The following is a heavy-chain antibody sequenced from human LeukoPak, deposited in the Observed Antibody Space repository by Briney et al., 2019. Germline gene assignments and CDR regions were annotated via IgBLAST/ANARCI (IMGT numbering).Heavy chain of an antibody. J-gene: IGHJ6*04. CDR3: AELGITMIGGV. V-gene: IGHV3-48*04. CDR2: ISSSGSTI. D-gene: IGHD3-10*02. Sequence: GGSLRLSCAASGVTFSYYWMNWVRQAPGRGLEWVSYISSSGSTIYYADSVKGRFTISRDNAKNSLYLQMNSLRAEDTAVYYCAELGITMIGGVWGKGTTVTISS. CDR1: GVTFSYYW.